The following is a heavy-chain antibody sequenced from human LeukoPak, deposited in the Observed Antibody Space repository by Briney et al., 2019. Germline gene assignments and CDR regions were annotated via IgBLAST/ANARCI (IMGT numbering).Heavy chain of an antibody. D-gene: IGHD3-22*01. V-gene: IGHV3-7*01. J-gene: IGHJ4*02. CDR1: GFSLSGYW. CDR3: ARDMSEYYNSSGYRVF. Sequence: GGSLRLSCAAYGFSLSGYWMSWVRQAPGKGLEWVARLHADGNEKYFVHSVKGRFTVSRDNAKNSLYLQMNSLRAEDTAVYYCARDMSEYYNSSGYRVFWGQGTLVTVSS. CDR2: LHADGNEK.